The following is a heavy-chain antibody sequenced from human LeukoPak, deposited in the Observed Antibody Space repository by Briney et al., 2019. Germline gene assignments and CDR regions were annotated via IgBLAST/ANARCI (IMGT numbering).Heavy chain of an antibody. V-gene: IGHV4-39*01. Sequence: PSETLSLTCTVSGGSISSGGYYWSWIRQHPGKGLEWIGYIYYSGSTYYNPSLKSRVTISVDTSKNQFSLKLSSVTAADTAVYYCARQEGGDGYNKLYYFDYWGQGTLVTVSS. CDR1: GGSISSGGYY. CDR3: ARQEGGDGYNKLYYFDY. J-gene: IGHJ4*02. D-gene: IGHD5-24*01. CDR2: IYYSGST.